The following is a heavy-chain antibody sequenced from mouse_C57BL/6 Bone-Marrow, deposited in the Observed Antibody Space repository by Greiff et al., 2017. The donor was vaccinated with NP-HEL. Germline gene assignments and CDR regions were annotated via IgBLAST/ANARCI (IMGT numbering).Heavy chain of an antibody. D-gene: IGHD2-3*01. V-gene: IGHV1-81*01. Sequence: QVQLKQSGAELARPGASVKLSCKASGYTFTSYGISWVKQRTGQGLEWIGEIYPRSGNTYYNEKFKGKATLTADKSSSTAYMELRSLTSEDSAVYFCAGIYDGYYTLYWYFDVWGTGTTVTVSS. CDR3: AGIYDGYYTLYWYFDV. CDR1: GYTFTSYG. J-gene: IGHJ1*03. CDR2: IYPRSGNT.